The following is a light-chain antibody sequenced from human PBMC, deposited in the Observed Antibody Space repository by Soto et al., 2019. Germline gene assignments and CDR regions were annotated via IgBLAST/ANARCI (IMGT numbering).Light chain of an antibody. Sequence: DIQMTQSPSSLSASIGDTVTITCRATQSINNYLNWYQQKPGKAPNLLIYTAFILQAGVPSRFSGNGSGTDFNLTINNLQPEDFATYYCQQGSSIPFTFGRGTRLEMK. CDR3: QQGSSIPFT. CDR2: TAF. V-gene: IGKV1-39*01. J-gene: IGKJ5*01. CDR1: QSINNY.